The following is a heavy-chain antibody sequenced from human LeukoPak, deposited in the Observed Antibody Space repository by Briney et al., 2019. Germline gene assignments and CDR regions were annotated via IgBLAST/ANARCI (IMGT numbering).Heavy chain of an antibody. CDR2: ISPNSGGT. D-gene: IGHD1-26*01. V-gene: IGHV1-2*02. J-gene: IGHJ4*02. CDR1: GYTFTGYH. CDR3: ARDSSGSYPDY. Sequence: ASVKVSCKASGYTFTGYHMHWVRQAPGQGLEWMGWISPNSGGTIYAQKFQGRVTMTRDTSTTTAYMELSRLRSDDTAVYYCARDSSGSYPDYWGQGTLVTVSS.